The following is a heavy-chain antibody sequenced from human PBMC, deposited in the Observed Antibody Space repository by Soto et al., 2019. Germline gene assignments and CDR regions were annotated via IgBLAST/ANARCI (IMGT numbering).Heavy chain of an antibody. CDR2: INPNSGGT. J-gene: IGHJ4*02. CDR3: ARGDPFTMVRGVIIMIDY. CDR1: GYTFTGYY. D-gene: IGHD3-10*01. V-gene: IGHV1-2*02. Sequence: ASVKVSCKASGYTFTGYYMHWVRQAPGQGLEWMGWINPNSGGTNYAQKFQGRVTMTRDTSISTAYMELSRLRSDDTAVYYCARGDPFTMVRGVIIMIDYWGQGTLVTVSS.